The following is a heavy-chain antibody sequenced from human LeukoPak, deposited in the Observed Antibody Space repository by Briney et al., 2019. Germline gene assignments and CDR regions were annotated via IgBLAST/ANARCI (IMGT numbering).Heavy chain of an antibody. CDR1: GDSIRSYY. V-gene: IGHV4-59*01. J-gene: IGHJ4*02. CDR3: ARALGGRTHDH. CDR2: IYYSGST. Sequence: SETLSLTCTVSGDSIRSYYWSWIRQPPGRGLEWIGYIYYSGSTNYNPSLKSRVTISEDTSNNQFSLKLSSVTAADTAVYYCARALGGRTHDHLGQGTLVTVSS. D-gene: IGHD3-3*01.